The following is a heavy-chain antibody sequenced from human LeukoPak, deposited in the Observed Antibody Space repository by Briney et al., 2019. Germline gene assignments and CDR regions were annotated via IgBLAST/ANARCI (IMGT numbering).Heavy chain of an antibody. CDR1: GGSISSSSYY. V-gene: IGHV4-61*01. CDR2: IYYSGST. D-gene: IGHD3-16*01. J-gene: IGHJ6*02. Sequence: SETLSLTCTVSGGSISSSSYYWSWIRQPPGKGLEWIGYIYYSGSTNYNPSLKSRVTISVDTSKNQFSLKLSSVTAADTAVYYCTRQGDQDYYAMDVWGQGTTVTVSS. CDR3: TRQGDQDYYAMDV.